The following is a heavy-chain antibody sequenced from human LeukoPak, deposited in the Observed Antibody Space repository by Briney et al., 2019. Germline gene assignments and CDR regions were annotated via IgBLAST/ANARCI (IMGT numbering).Heavy chain of an antibody. J-gene: IGHJ4*02. CDR1: GGSISSGDYY. D-gene: IGHD3-10*01. V-gene: IGHV4-30-4*08. CDR3: ARLWFGEFYPFDY. CDR2: TYYSGST. Sequence: PSETLSLTCTVSGGSISSGDYYWSWIRQPPGKGLEWIGYTYYSGSTYYNPSLKSRVTISVDTSKNQFSLKLSSVTAADTAVYYCARLWFGEFYPFDYWGQGTLVTVSS.